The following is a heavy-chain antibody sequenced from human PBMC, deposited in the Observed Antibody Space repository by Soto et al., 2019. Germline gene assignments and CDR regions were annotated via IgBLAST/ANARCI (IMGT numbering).Heavy chain of an antibody. CDR2: VSGSGDTT. Sequence: EVQLLESGGGLAQRGGSLRLSCAASGFAFSTYAMNWVRQAPGKGLEWISTVSGSGDTTFYAESVKGRFTISRDNSNNTLFLQMNSLRAEDTAVYFCAKDKVGRSVAATSRNGLDPWGQGTLVTVSS. CDR3: AKDKVGRSVAATSRNGLDP. J-gene: IGHJ5*02. CDR1: GFAFSTYA. D-gene: IGHD2-15*01. V-gene: IGHV3-23*01.